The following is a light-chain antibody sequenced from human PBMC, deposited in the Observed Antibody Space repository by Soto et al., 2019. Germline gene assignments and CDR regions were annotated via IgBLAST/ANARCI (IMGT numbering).Light chain of an antibody. CDR1: KNDIGVYDF. CDR3: SSYTSFSTYV. CDR2: EVV. V-gene: IGLV2-18*02. J-gene: IGLJ1*01. Sequence: QSVLTQPPSASGSPGQSVTISCTGTKNDIGVYDFVSWYQHHPGKAPRLIIYEVVQRPSGVPDRFSGSKSDNTASLTISGLQAEDEADYYCSSYTSFSTYVVGTGTKVT.